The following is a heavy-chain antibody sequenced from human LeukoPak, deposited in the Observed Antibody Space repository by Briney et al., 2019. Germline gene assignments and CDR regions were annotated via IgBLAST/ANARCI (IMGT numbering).Heavy chain of an antibody. CDR2: FDPEDGET. J-gene: IGHJ4*02. D-gene: IGHD6-19*01. CDR3: ATGYSSGWQNFDY. V-gene: IGHV1-24*01. Sequence: ASVKVSCKVSGYTLTELSMHWVGQAPGKGLEWMGGFDPEDGETIYAQKFQGRVTMTEDTSTDTAYMELSSLRSEDTAVYYCATGYSSGWQNFDYWGQGTLVTVSS. CDR1: GYTLTELS.